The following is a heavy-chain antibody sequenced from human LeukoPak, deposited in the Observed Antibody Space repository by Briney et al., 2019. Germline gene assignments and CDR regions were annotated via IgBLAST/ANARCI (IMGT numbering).Heavy chain of an antibody. CDR2: ISYSGST. D-gene: IGHD1-26*01. CDR3: ARQAGSFTTFDF. CDR1: SGSIGTYY. J-gene: IGHJ4*02. V-gene: IGHV4-59*08. Sequence: SETLSLTCSASSGSIGTYYWAWIRQTPGKGLEWIGYISYSGSTKYNPSLTRRITISLDTSKNQFSLELRSMTAADTAMYYCARQAGSFTTFDFWGQGTLVTVSS.